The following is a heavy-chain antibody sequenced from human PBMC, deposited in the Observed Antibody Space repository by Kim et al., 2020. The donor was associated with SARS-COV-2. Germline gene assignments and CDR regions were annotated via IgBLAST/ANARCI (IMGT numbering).Heavy chain of an antibody. CDR3: ARRQTVRALEY. J-gene: IGHJ4*02. D-gene: IGHD3-3*01. CDR2: INQYGDI. CDR1: SGSFSVYY. V-gene: IGHV4-34*01. Sequence: SETLSLTCPLKSGSFSVYYWTWIRQSPGSGLEWIGKINQYGDINYNPSLQNRVTISLDTSKNHFSLQLTSVTAADTAVYYCARRQTVRALEYWGQGTRVTVSS.